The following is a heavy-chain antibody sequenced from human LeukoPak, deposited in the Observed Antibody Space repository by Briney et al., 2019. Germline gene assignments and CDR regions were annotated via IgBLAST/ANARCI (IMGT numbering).Heavy chain of an antibody. CDR3: VGTIASRGSKY. Sequence: GGSLRLSCGASGFSFRSYWMHWVRQAPGKGLVWVSRINNDGSTTAVADSVKGRFTITRDNAKNTLYLQMNSLRAEDTAVYYCVGTIASRGSKYWGQGALVTVSS. D-gene: IGHD6-6*01. V-gene: IGHV3-74*01. CDR1: GFSFRSYW. J-gene: IGHJ4*02. CDR2: INNDGSTT.